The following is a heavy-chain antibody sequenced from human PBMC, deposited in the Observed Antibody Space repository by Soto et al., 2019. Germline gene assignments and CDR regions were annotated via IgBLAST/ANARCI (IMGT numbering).Heavy chain of an antibody. CDR2: IKSKTDGGTT. Sequence: EVQLVESGGGLVKPGGSLRLSCAASGFTFSNAWMNWVRQAPGKGLEWVGRIKSKTDGGTTDYAAPVKGRFTISRDDSKNTLYLQMNNLKTEDTAVYYCRKVVPYDGMDVWGQGTTVTVSS. CDR1: GFTFSNAW. D-gene: IGHD2-2*01. J-gene: IGHJ6*02. V-gene: IGHV3-15*07. CDR3: RKVVPYDGMDV.